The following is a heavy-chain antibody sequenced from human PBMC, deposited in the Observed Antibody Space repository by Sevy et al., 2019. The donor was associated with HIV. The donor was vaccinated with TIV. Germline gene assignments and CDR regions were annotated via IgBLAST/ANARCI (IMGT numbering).Heavy chain of an antibody. J-gene: IGHJ4*02. CDR2: IKADGSET. Sequence: GGSLRLSCAASGFTFSRDWMTWVSQAPGKGLEWVAKIKADGSETYSVDSVKGRFSISRDNAKNALYLQMNSLRAEDTAVYYCARGANNLYNWGQGTLVTVSS. CDR1: GFTFSRDW. D-gene: IGHD3-10*01. V-gene: IGHV3-7*01. CDR3: ARGANNLYN.